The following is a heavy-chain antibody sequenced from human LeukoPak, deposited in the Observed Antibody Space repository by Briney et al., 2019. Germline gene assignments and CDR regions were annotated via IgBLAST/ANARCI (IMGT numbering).Heavy chain of an antibody. CDR1: GFTFSRYE. J-gene: IGHJ4*02. V-gene: IGHV3-48*03. CDR3: ARDSPLFGGVIVPLDY. D-gene: IGHD3-16*02. Sequence: GGPLRPSCAASGFTFSRYEMNWVRQAPGKGREGVSYISSSGSTIYYADSVKGRFTISRDNAKNSLYLQMNSLRAEDTAGYYCARDSPLFGGVIVPLDYWGQGTLVTVSS. CDR2: ISSSGSTI.